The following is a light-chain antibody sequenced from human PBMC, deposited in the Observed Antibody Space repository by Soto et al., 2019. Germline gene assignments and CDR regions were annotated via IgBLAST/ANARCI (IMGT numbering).Light chain of an antibody. J-gene: IGKJ5*01. CDR1: QGVASY. CDR2: AVS. Sequence: DIQLTHSPSFLSASVGDRVTITCRASQGVASYLAWYQQKPGRAPKLLIYAVSTLQSGVPSRFSGSGSGTEFTLTVSSLLPEDFATYYGQHRNTYPITFGQGTRLETK. CDR3: QHRNTYPIT. V-gene: IGKV1-9*01.